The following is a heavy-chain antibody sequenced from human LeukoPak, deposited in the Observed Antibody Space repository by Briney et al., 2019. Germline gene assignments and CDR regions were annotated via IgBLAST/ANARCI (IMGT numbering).Heavy chain of an antibody. CDR1: GCTFTSYG. D-gene: IGHD3-3*01. Sequence: ASVKVSCKASGCTFTSYGISWVRQAPGQGLEWMGWISAYNGNTNYAQKLQGRVTMTTDTSTSTAYMELRSLRSDDTAVYYCARGPRITIFGVVRWFDPWGQGTLVTVSS. CDR2: ISAYNGNT. J-gene: IGHJ5*02. V-gene: IGHV1-18*01. CDR3: ARGPRITIFGVVRWFDP.